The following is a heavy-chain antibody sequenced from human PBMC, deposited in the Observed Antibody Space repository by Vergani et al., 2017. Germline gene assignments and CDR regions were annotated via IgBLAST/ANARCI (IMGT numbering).Heavy chain of an antibody. CDR1: RFNIDDYA. CDR2: ITYNNAIM. V-gene: IGHV3-9*01. CDR3: TSQQSPEGHDAFDI. J-gene: IGHJ3*02. D-gene: IGHD4-11*01. Sequence: EVRLVESGGGLVQPGRSLRLSCSASRFNIDDYAMHWVRQVPGEGLEWVSGITYNNAIMGYAASVKGRFSISRDNGKKSLYLQMNDVRPEDRGLYYCTSQQSPEGHDAFDIWGHGTMVTVSS.